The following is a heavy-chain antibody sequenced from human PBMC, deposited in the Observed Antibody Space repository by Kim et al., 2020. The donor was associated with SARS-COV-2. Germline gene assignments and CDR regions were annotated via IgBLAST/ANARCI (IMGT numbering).Heavy chain of an antibody. J-gene: IGHJ6*02. CDR2: INHSGST. D-gene: IGHD3-3*01. CDR3: ARLVTSFGVVTHYYYGMDV. V-gene: IGHV4-34*01. CDR1: GGSFSGYY. Sequence: SETLSLTCAVYGGSFSGYYWSWIRQPPGKGLEWIGEINHSGSTNYNPSLKSRVTISVDTSKNQFSLKLSSVTAADTAVYYCARLVTSFGVVTHYYYGMDVWGQGTTVTVSS.